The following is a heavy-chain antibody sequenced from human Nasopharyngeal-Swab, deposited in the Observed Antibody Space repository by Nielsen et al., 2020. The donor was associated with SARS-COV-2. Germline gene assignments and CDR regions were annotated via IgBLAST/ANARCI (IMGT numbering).Heavy chain of an antibody. Sequence: GGSLRLSCAASGFTVSSNYMSWVRQAPGKGLEWVSVIYSGGSTYYADSVKGRFTISRDNSKNTLYLQMSSLRAEDTAMYYCAKHLTVTTRTLNYWGQGTLVTVSS. CDR3: AKHLTVTTRTLNY. D-gene: IGHD4-17*01. V-gene: IGHV3-53*01. CDR2: IYSGGST. J-gene: IGHJ4*02. CDR1: GFTVSSNY.